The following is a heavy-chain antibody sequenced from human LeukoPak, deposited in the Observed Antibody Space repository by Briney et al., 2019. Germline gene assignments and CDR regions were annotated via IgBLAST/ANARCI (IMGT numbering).Heavy chain of an antibody. CDR1: AYSISSGYY. Sequence: PSETLSLTCTVSAYSISSGYYWGWIRQPPGRGLEWIGTIYHSGNTYYNPSLKSRVTISVDMSQNQFSLKLTSVTAADTAVYYCARPIRSRDNNWFDPWGQGILVTVSS. J-gene: IGHJ5*02. CDR2: IYHSGNT. V-gene: IGHV4-38-2*02. D-gene: IGHD3-10*01. CDR3: ARPIRSRDNNWFDP.